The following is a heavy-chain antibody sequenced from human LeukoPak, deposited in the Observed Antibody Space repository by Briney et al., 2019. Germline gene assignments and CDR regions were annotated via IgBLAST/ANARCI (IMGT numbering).Heavy chain of an antibody. J-gene: IGHJ4*02. CDR1: GDSVSSNSAA. CDR3: ARVTGYMIEDQFDY. Sequence: SQTLSLTCAISGDSVSSNSAAWNWIRQSPSRGLEWLGRTCYRSKWYNDYAVSVKSRIIINPDTSKNQFSLRLSSVTAADTAVYYCARVTGYMIEDQFDYWGQGTLVTVSS. CDR2: TCYRSKWYN. V-gene: IGHV6-1*01. D-gene: IGHD3-22*01.